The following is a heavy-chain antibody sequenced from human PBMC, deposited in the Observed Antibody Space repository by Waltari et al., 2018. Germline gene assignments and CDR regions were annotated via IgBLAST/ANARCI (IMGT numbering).Heavy chain of an antibody. J-gene: IGHJ3*02. Sequence: EVQLLESGGGLVQPGGSLRLSCAASGFTFRSFAMRCVRQAPGQGLEWVSGISGSSGSTDYADSVRGRFTISRDNAKNTLYLQMNSLRAEDTAVYYCAKASRAGTTMDDFDIWGQGVMVTVS. CDR2: ISGSSGST. D-gene: IGHD1-1*01. V-gene: IGHV3-23*01. CDR1: GFTFRSFA. CDR3: AKASRAGTTMDDFDI.